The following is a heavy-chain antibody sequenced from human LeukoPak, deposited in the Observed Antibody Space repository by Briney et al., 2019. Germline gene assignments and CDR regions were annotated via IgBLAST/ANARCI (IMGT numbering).Heavy chain of an antibody. CDR2: ISSSGSTI. CDR1: GFTFSRYE. D-gene: IGHD3-10*02. Sequence: PGGSLRLSCAASGFTFSRYEMNWVRQAPGKGLEWVSCISSSGSTIYYADSVKGRFTISRDNAKNSLYLQMNSLRAEDTAVYYCAELGITMIGGVWGKGTTVTISS. V-gene: IGHV3-48*03. J-gene: IGHJ6*04. CDR3: AELGITMIGGV.